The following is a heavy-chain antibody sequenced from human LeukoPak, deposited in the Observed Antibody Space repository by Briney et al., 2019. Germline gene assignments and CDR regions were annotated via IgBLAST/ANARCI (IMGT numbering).Heavy chain of an antibody. V-gene: IGHV3-23*01. CDR2: INGRGGTT. CDR3: AKPINTGWSWARGNDY. J-gene: IGHJ4*02. CDR1: RFTFHPYA. D-gene: IGHD6-19*01. Sequence: PGWSLTLSRLASRFTFHPYAMREVRPAPAKGVAGVSPINGRGGTTSFQPSLKGRFTISRDNSRNKLYLQMNSLRAEDTGVYYCAKPINTGWSWARGNDYWGQGTLVTVSS.